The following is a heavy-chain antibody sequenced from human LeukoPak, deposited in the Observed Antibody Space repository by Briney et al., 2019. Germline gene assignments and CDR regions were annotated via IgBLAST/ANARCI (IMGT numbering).Heavy chain of an antibody. D-gene: IGHD3-22*01. CDR3: ATEVYDSSGYYFDY. CDR1: GNIFTELS. Sequence: ASVKVSCKVSGNIFTELSMHWVRQAPGKGLEWMGGFDPEDGETIYAQKLQGRVTMTEDTSTDTAYMDLSSLRYEDTAVYYCATEVYDSSGYYFDYWGQGTLVTVSS. J-gene: IGHJ4*02. V-gene: IGHV1-24*01. CDR2: FDPEDGET.